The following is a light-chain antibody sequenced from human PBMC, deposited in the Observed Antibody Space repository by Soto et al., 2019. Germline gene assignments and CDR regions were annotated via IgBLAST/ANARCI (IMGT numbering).Light chain of an antibody. CDR1: QSISRQ. J-gene: IGKJ1*01. CDR3: LQYQSYWT. Sequence: DIQMTQSPSTLSASVGDRVSITCRASQSISRQLAWYQQKPGKAPNLLIYQASNLETGVPSRFTGSGSGTAFTLTISRLLPDDLAPYYCLQYQSYWTFGQGTKVEVK. V-gene: IGKV1-5*03. CDR2: QAS.